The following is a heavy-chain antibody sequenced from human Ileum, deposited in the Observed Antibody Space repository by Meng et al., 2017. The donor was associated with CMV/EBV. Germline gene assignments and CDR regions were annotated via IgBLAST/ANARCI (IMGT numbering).Heavy chain of an antibody. D-gene: IGHD3-16*02. CDR3: ARDIDALYYFDY. V-gene: IGHV3-30-3*01. J-gene: IGHJ4*02. Sequence: GERGGSGGGLVQSGGSLRLTLAASGSLCSSYAMHWVRQAPGKGLEWVAVISYDGSNKYYADSVKGRFTISRDNSKNTLYLQMNSLRAEDTAVYYCARDIDALYYFDYWGQGTLVTVSS. CDR1: GSLCSSYA. CDR2: ISYDGSNK.